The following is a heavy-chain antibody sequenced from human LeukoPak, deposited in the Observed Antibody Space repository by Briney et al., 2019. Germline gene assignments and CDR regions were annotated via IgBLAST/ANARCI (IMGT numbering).Heavy chain of an antibody. V-gene: IGHV1-69*13. Sequence: SVKVSCKASGGTFSSYAISWVRQAPGQGLEWMGGIIPIFGTANYAQKFQGRVTITADESTSTAYMELSSLRSEDTAVYYCARDTPTYSGSSPGWRSNWFDPWGQGTLVTVSS. CDR2: IIPIFGTA. CDR1: GGTFSSYA. D-gene: IGHD1-26*01. CDR3: ARDTPTYSGSSPGWRSNWFDP. J-gene: IGHJ5*02.